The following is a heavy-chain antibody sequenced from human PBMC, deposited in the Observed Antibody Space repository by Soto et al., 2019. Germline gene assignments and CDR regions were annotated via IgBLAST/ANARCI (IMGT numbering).Heavy chain of an antibody. Sequence: QVYLVQSGAEVRRPGASVKVSCTAFGYILTGYSLHWVRQAPGQGLEWMGWIDPNSGATNSAERFHGRVSMTRDTSISAAYLELSSLRSDDTDVYYCARGYGSSPNMEVRFGMDVWGQGTTISVSS. V-gene: IGHV1-2*02. CDR3: ARGYGSSPNMEVRFGMDV. D-gene: IGHD5-18*01. J-gene: IGHJ6*02. CDR1: GYILTGYS. CDR2: IDPNSGAT.